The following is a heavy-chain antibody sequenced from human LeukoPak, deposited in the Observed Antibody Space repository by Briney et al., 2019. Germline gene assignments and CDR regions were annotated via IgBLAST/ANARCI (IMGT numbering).Heavy chain of an antibody. CDR3: AKDDSSGYYRLSHY. CDR1: GFTFSSYS. Sequence: GGSLRLSCAASGFTFSSYSMNWVRQSPGKGREWVSSISSSSTYIYYADSVKGRFTISRDDDKTSLYLQMNSLRVEATAVYYCAKDDSSGYYRLSHYWGQGTLVTVSS. J-gene: IGHJ4*02. CDR2: ISSSSTYI. V-gene: IGHV3-21*01. D-gene: IGHD3-22*01.